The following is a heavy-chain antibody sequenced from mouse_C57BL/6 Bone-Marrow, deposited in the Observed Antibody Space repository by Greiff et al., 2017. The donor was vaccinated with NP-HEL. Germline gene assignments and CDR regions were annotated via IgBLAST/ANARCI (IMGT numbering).Heavy chain of an antibody. Sequence: HLVESGGGLVKPGGSLKLSCAASGFTFSDYGMHWVRQAPEKGLEWVAYISSGSSTIYYADTVKGRFTISRDNAKNTLFLQMTSLRSEDTAMYYCARPDYYGSSYFDYWGQGTLVTVSA. D-gene: IGHD1-1*01. CDR1: GFTFSDYG. J-gene: IGHJ3*01. CDR3: ARPDYYGSSYFDY. V-gene: IGHV5-17*01. CDR2: ISSGSSTI.